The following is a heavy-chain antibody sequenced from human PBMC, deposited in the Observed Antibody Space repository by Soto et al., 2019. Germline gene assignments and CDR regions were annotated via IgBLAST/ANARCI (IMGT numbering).Heavy chain of an antibody. Sequence: GESLKISCKGSGYSFTSYWIGWVRQMPGKGLKWMGIIYPGDSDTRYSPSFQGQVTISADKSISTAYLQWSSLKASDTAMYYFARPDDYYDSSGQGYYFDYWGQGTLVTVSS. CDR1: GYSFTSYW. CDR3: ARPDDYYDSSGQGYYFDY. J-gene: IGHJ4*02. CDR2: IYPGDSDT. D-gene: IGHD3-22*01. V-gene: IGHV5-51*01.